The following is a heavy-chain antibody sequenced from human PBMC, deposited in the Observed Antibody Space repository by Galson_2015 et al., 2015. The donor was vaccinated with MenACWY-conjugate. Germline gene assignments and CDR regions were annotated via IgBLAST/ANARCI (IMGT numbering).Heavy chain of an antibody. CDR1: GFSFRSNA. V-gene: IGHV3-23*01. J-gene: IGHJ6*03. CDR3: VKERGSLSHNYYFYFMDV. CDR2: ISASGGST. D-gene: IGHD6-6*01. Sequence: SLRLSCAASGFSFRSNAMSWVRQAPGKGLEWVSAISASGGSTYYPDCAKGRFTISRDNSKNTLFLEMQSQRGEDTALYYCVKERGSLSHNYYFYFMDVWGKGTTVTVS.